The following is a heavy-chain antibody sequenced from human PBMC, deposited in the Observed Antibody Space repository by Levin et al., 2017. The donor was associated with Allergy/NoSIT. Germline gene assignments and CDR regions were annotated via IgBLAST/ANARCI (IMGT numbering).Heavy chain of an antibody. Sequence: ASVKVSCKASGGTFSSYAISWVRQAPGQGLEWMGGIIPIFGTANYAQKFQGRVTITADESTSTAYMELSSLRSEDTAVYYCASFPGAYGDYETYWGQGTLVTVSS. CDR1: GGTFSSYA. CDR2: IIPIFGTA. CDR3: ASFPGAYGDYETY. D-gene: IGHD4-17*01. V-gene: IGHV1-69*13. J-gene: IGHJ4*02.